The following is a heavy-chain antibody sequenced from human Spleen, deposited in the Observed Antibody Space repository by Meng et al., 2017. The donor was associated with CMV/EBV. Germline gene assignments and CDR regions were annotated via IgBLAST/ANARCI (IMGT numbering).Heavy chain of an antibody. CDR1: GFTFSSYV. V-gene: IGHV3-30*04. CDR3: ARVDSSTYYGSGTYYPPPDWFDP. J-gene: IGHJ5*02. CDR2: ISYDGSNK. D-gene: IGHD3-10*01. Sequence: GGSLRLSCAASGFTFSSYVMHWVRQAPGKGLEWVAVISYDGSNKYYADSVKGRFTTSRDNSKNTLYLQMNSLRVEDTAVYYCARVDSSTYYGSGTYYPPPDWFDPWGQGTLVTVSS.